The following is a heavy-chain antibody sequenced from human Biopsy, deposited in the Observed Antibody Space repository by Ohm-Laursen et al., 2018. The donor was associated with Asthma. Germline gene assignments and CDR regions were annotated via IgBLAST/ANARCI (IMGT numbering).Heavy chain of an antibody. D-gene: IGHD5-12*01. V-gene: IGHV1-18*01. CDR3: ARAVDYSHDYGIDV. Sequence: ASVKVSCKTSGYTFNSAGITWVRQAPGQGLEWMGWLSVYNGNTKVAQKLQARVTMITDTSTSTAYMELRSLRSDDTAVYFCARAVDYSHDYGIDVWGQGTTVTVS. CDR1: GYTFNSAG. CDR2: LSVYNGNT. J-gene: IGHJ6*02.